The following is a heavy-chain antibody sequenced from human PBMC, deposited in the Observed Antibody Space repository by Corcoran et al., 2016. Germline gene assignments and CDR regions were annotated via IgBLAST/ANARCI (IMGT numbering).Heavy chain of an antibody. CDR3: ARSSAKGDWFDP. D-gene: IGHD3-10*01. CDR2: IFPIFGTA. V-gene: IGHV1-69*01. CDR1: GGTFSSYA. J-gene: IGHJ5*02. Sequence: QVQLVQSGAEVKKPGSSVKVSCKASGGTFSSYAISWVRQAPGQGLEWMGGIFPIFGTANYAQKFQGRVTITADESTSTAYMELSSLRSKDTAGYYGARSSAKGDWFDPWGQGTLVTVSS.